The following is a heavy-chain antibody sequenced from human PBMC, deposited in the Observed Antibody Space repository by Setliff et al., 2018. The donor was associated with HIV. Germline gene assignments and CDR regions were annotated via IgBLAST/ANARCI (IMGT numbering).Heavy chain of an antibody. D-gene: IGHD2-15*01. Sequence: PSETLSLTCTVSGGSISSYYWTWIRQPPGKGLEWIGYLHYNGNTNSNSSLKSRLTMSVDTYRNHFSLKLNSVTTADTAMYYCAGYCCGGSCASIWGQGTMVTVSS. V-gene: IGHV4-59*01. CDR2: LHYNGNT. J-gene: IGHJ3*02. CDR1: GGSISSYY. CDR3: AGYCCGGSCASI.